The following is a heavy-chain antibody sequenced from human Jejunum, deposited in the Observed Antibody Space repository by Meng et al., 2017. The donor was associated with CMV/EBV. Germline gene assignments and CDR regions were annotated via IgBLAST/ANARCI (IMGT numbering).Heavy chain of an antibody. V-gene: IGHV1-46*01. D-gene: IGHD2-2*01. CDR2: INLSGGYT. Sequence: ISYYMHWVQQAPGQGLEWMGIINLSGGYTTYAQKFQGRVTMTRDTSTSTVYMELSSLRSEDTAVYYCARPAVPAANYYYYYGLDVWGQGTTVTVSS. CDR3: ARPAVPAANYYYYYGLDV. J-gene: IGHJ6*02. CDR1: ISYY.